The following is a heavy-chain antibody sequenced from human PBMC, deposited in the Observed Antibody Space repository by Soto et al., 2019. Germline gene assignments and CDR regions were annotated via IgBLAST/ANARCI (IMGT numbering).Heavy chain of an antibody. Sequence: EVQLLESGGGLVQPGGSLRLRCAASGFTFSSTAMSWVRQTPEKGLEWVSGISGGGESTNYAGSVKGRFTISRENSKNTLYLQINSLRAEDTAVYYCTMGGRIRADYWGQVTLVTVSS. J-gene: IGHJ4*02. CDR1: GFTFSSTA. CDR2: ISGGGEST. V-gene: IGHV3-23*01. CDR3: TMGGRIRADY. D-gene: IGHD3-10*01.